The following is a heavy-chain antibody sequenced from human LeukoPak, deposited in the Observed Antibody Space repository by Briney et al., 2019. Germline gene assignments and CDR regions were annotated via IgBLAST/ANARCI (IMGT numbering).Heavy chain of an antibody. J-gene: IGHJ4*02. Sequence: GGSLRLSCAASGFTFSSYAMSLVRQAPGKGLEWVSAISGSGGSTYYADSVKGRFTISRDNSKNTLYLQMNSLRAEDTAVYYCAKDRYAGYSYGYLDYWGQGTLVTVSS. D-gene: IGHD5-18*01. V-gene: IGHV3-23*01. CDR2: ISGSGGST. CDR3: AKDRYAGYSYGYLDY. CDR1: GFTFSSYA.